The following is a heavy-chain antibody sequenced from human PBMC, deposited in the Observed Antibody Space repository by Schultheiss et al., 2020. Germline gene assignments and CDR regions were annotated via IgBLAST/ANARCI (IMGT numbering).Heavy chain of an antibody. V-gene: IGHV4-30-2*01. CDR3: ARVSRTATDY. J-gene: IGHJ4*02. D-gene: IGHD2-21*02. CDR2: IYHSGST. CDR1: GGSISSGGYS. Sequence: SETLSLTCAVSGGSISSGGYSCSWIRQPPGKGLEWIGYIYHSGSTNYNPSLKSRVTISVDTSKNQFSLKLSSVTAADTAVYYCARVSRTATDYWGQGTLVTVSS.